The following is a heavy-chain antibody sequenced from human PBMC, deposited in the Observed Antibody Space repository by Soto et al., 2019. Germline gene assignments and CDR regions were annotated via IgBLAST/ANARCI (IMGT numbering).Heavy chain of an antibody. CDR3: ARDLSPSRGGGWCDAFDL. CDR1: GFTFKSDW. Sequence: EVQLVESGGGMVQPGRSLRLSCVGSGFTFKSDWMTWVRQAPGKGLEWVANIKGDGTKENYVDSVKGRFTISRDNAKNSLYLQMNSLRVEDTAVYYCARDLSPSRGGGWCDAFDLWGQGTVVSVSS. CDR2: IKGDGTKE. V-gene: IGHV3-7*04. J-gene: IGHJ3*01. D-gene: IGHD2-15*01.